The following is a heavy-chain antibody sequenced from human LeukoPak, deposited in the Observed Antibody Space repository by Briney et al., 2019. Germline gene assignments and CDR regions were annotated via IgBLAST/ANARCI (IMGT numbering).Heavy chain of an antibody. D-gene: IGHD3-10*01. CDR2: IKSKTDGGTT. J-gene: IGHJ4*02. Sequence: GGSLRLSCAASGFTFSNAWMSWVRQAPGKGLEWVGRIKSKTDGGTTDYAAPVKGRFTISRDDSKNTLYLQMNSLKTEDTAVYYCTTDYYGSGSYHQPFDYWGQGTLVTVSS. V-gene: IGHV3-15*01. CDR1: GFTFSNAW. CDR3: TTDYYGSGSYHQPFDY.